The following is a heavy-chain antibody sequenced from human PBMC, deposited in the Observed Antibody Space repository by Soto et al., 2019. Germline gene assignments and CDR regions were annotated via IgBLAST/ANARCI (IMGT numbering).Heavy chain of an antibody. CDR2: ISWNSGSI. V-gene: IGHV3-9*01. D-gene: IGHD3-22*01. Sequence: EVQLVESGGGLVQPGRSLRLSCAASGFTFDDYAMHWVRQAPGKGLEWVSGISWNSGSIGYADSVKGRFTISRDNAKNSLYLQMNSLRAEDTALYYCAKDVSSGYVGYYGMDVWGQGTTVTVSS. CDR3: AKDVSSGYVGYYGMDV. CDR1: GFTFDDYA. J-gene: IGHJ6*02.